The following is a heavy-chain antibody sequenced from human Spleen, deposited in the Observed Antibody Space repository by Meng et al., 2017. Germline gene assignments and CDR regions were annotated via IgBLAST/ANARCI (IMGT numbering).Heavy chain of an antibody. V-gene: IGHV3-23*01. D-gene: IGHD3-10*01. CDR3: ATYNYYGSGSYQNNDY. CDR1: GFIFSNYA. J-gene: IGHJ4*02. CDR2: MRGSGDNR. Sequence: GGSLRLSCTASGFIFSNYAMAWVRQAPGKGLEWVAGMRGSGDNRYYSDSVKGRFTISRDDSKNTLYLQMNSLRAEDTALYYCATYNYYGSGSYQNNDYWGQGTLVTVSS.